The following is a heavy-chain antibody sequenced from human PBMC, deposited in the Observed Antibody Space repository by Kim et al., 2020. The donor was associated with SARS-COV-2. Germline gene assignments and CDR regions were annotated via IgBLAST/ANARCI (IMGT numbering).Heavy chain of an antibody. CDR1: GSTFSSYA. D-gene: IGHD2-2*01. CDR2: ISGSGGST. V-gene: IGHV3-23*01. Sequence: GGSLRLSCAASGSTFSSYAMSWVRQAPGKGLEWVSAISGSGGSTYYADSVKGRFTISRDNSKNTLYLQMNSLRAEDTAVYYCAKSDSSTSAAGWGQGTLVTVSS. CDR3: AKSDSSTSAAG. J-gene: IGHJ4*02.